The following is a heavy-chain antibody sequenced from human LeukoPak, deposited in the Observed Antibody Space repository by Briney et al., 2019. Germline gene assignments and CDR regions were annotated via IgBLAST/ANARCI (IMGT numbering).Heavy chain of an antibody. D-gene: IGHD6-19*01. J-gene: IGHJ6*02. V-gene: IGHV3-30-3*01. CDR2: ISYDGSNK. Sequence: GRSLRLSCAASGFTFSSYAMHWVRQAPGKGLEWVAVISYDGSNKYYADSVKGRFTISRDNSKNTLYLQMNSLRAEDTAVYYCARDRYSSEYYYYGMDVWGQGTTVTVSS. CDR3: ARDRYSSEYYYYGMDV. CDR1: GFTFSSYA.